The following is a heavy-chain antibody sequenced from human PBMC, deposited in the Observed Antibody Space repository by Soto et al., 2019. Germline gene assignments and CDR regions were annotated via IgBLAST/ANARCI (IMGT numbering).Heavy chain of an antibody. CDR2: ISYDGRIK. CDR1: GFTFSSYA. V-gene: IGHV3-30*04. Sequence: QVQLVESGGGVVQPGRSLRLSCAASGFTFSSYAMHCVRQAPGKGLEWVALISYDGRIKYYADSVRGRFSISRDNSKNTLYLQMNSPRTEDTAVYYCARDHAPVAGTSLPGYWGQGPLVTVSS. D-gene: IGHD6-19*01. J-gene: IGHJ4*02. CDR3: ARDHAPVAGTSLPGY.